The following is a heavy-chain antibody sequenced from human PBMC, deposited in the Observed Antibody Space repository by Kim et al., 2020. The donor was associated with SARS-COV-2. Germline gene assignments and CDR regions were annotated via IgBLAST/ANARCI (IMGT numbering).Heavy chain of an antibody. J-gene: IGHJ4*02. CDR2: ISYDGSNK. Sequence: GGSLRLSCAASGFTFSSYAIHWVRQAPGKGLEWVAVISYDGSNKYYADSVKGRFTISRDNSKNTLYLQMNSLRAEDTAVYYCARGYYDILSFFDYWGQGTLVTVSS. D-gene: IGHD3-9*01. CDR3: ARGYYDILSFFDY. CDR1: GFTFSSYA. V-gene: IGHV3-30-3*01.